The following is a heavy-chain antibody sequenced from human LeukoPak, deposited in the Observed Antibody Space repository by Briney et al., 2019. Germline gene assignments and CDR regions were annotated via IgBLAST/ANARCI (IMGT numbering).Heavy chain of an antibody. Sequence: SQTLSLTCAISGDSGSSNSAAWSWIRQSPSRGLEWLGRTYYRSKWYNDYAVSVKSRITINPDTSKNQFSLQLNSVTPEDTAVYYCARDRRRVAVAGDWYFDLWGRGTLVTVSS. D-gene: IGHD6-19*01. CDR1: GDSGSSNSAA. CDR2: TYYRSKWYN. V-gene: IGHV6-1*01. J-gene: IGHJ2*01. CDR3: ARDRRRVAVAGDWYFDL.